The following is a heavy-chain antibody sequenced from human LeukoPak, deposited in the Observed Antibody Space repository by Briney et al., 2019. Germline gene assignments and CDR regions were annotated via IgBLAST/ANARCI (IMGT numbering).Heavy chain of an antibody. CDR3: ARHLVVVDYGDYAARYYYYMDV. V-gene: IGHV4-34*01. Sequence: PSETLSLTCAVYGGSFSGYYWSWIRQPPGKGLEWIGEINHSGGTNYNPSLKSRVTISVDTSKNQFSLKLSSVTAADTAVYYCARHLVVVDYGDYAARYYYYMDVWGKGATVTISS. J-gene: IGHJ6*03. D-gene: IGHD4-17*01. CDR1: GGSFSGYY. CDR2: INHSGGT.